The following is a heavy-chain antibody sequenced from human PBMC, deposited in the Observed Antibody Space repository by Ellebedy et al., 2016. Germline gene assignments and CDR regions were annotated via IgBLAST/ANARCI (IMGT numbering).Heavy chain of an antibody. D-gene: IGHD6-25*01. CDR3: ARDPRPGSAGFDY. CDR2: ISSSSSTI. CDR1: GFTFSSYS. J-gene: IGHJ4*02. V-gene: IGHV3-48*02. Sequence: GESLKISCAASGFTFSSYSMNWVRQAPGKGLEWVSYISSSSSTIYYADSVKGRFTISRDNAKNSLYLQMNSLRDEDTAVYYCARDPRPGSAGFDYWGQGTLVTVSS.